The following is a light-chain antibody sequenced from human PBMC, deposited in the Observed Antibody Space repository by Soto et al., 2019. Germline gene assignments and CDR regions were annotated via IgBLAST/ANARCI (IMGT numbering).Light chain of an antibody. CDR3: QQYKNWPRT. CDR2: RAS. Sequence: IVMTQSPATLSVSPGERAALSCRASQSVSSNLAWYQQKPGQAPRLLIYRASTRATAIPARFSGSGSGTEFTLSISSLQSEDFAVYYCQQYKNWPRTFGQGTRLEIK. CDR1: QSVSSN. V-gene: IGKV3-15*01. J-gene: IGKJ5*01.